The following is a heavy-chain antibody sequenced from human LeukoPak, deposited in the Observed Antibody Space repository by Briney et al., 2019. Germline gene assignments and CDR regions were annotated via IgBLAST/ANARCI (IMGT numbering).Heavy chain of an antibody. CDR2: INRSGST. D-gene: IGHD5-12*01. J-gene: IGHJ4*02. CDR3: ASLLNVAGYSGYDSDY. CDR1: GGSFSGYY. V-gene: IGHV4-34*01. Sequence: SETLSLTCAVYGGSFSGYYWSWIRQPPGKGLEWIGEINRSGSTNYNPSLKSRVTMSVDTSKNQFSLKLSSVTAADTAVYYCASLLNVAGYSGYDSDYWGQGTLVTVSS.